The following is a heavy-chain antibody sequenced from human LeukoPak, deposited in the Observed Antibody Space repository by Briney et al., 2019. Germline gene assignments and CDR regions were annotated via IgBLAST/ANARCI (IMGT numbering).Heavy chain of an antibody. CDR1: GYRFTNYW. CDR2: IYPGDSYT. Sequence: GESLKISCKGSGYRFTNYWIGGVRQMPGKGLEWMGIIYPGDSYTGDSPAFQGQVTISADKFLTTAYLPWSSLKASDTAMSYCARLWKISGSGEFDYWGQGTLVTVSS. J-gene: IGHJ4*02. V-gene: IGHV5-51*01. CDR3: ARLWKISGSGEFDY. D-gene: IGHD2-15*01.